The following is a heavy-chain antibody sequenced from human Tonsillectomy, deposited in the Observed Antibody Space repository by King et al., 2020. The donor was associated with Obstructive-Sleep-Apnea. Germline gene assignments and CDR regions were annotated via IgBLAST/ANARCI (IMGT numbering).Heavy chain of an antibody. Sequence: VQLVESGGGLVQPGRSLRLSCAASGFTFDDYAMHWVRQAPGKGLEWVSGISWYSGSIGYADSVKGRFTISRDNAKNSLYLQMNSLRAEDTALYYCAREVGYSYGTGDSWGQGTLVTASS. CDR2: ISWYSGSI. CDR3: AREVGYSYGTGDS. V-gene: IGHV3-9*01. J-gene: IGHJ4*02. CDR1: GFTFDDYA. D-gene: IGHD5-18*01.